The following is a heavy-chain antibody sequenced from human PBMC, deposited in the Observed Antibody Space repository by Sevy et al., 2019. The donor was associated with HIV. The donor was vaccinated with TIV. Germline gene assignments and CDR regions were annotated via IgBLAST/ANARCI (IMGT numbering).Heavy chain of an antibody. J-gene: IGHJ3*02. V-gene: IGHV1-18*01. CDR2: ISAYNGNT. Sequence: ASVKVSCKASGYTFTSYGISWVRQAPGQGLEWMGWISAYNGNTNYAQTLQGRVTMTTDTSTSTAYMELRSLRSDDTAVYYCARVRVSRWTYYDFWSGGPDAFDIWGQGTMVTVSS. CDR1: GYTFTSYG. D-gene: IGHD3-3*01. CDR3: ARVRVSRWTYYDFWSGGPDAFDI.